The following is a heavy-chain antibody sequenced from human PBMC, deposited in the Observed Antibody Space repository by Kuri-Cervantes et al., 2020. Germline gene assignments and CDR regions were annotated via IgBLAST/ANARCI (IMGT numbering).Heavy chain of an antibody. V-gene: IGHV3-9*01. Sequence: GGSLRLSCAASGFTFDDYAMHWVRQVPGKGLEWVSGISWNSGSIAYADSVKGRFTISRDNAKNSLYLQMKSLRAEDTAVYYCARGSRRYCSGGSCAYYYYMDVWGKGTTVTVSS. J-gene: IGHJ6*03. D-gene: IGHD2-15*01. CDR2: ISWNSGSI. CDR1: GFTFDDYA. CDR3: ARGSRRYCSGGSCAYYYYMDV.